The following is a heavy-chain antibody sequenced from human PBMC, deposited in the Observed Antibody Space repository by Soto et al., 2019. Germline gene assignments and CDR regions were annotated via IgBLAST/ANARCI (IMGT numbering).Heavy chain of an antibody. CDR2: IIPVFGTA. CDR3: RRESIGLDGPVYYFDY. D-gene: IGHD2-21*01. J-gene: IGHJ4*02. CDR1: GGTFSCYA. V-gene: IGHV1-69*01. Sequence: QVQLVQSGAEVKKPGSSVKVSCKASGGTFSCYALSWVRQAPGHGLEWMGGIIPVFGTANYAQMFLGRVTTTATEPTSPAYMELSSLRAEDTVVYYCRRESIGLDGPVYYFDYWGQGTLVTASS.